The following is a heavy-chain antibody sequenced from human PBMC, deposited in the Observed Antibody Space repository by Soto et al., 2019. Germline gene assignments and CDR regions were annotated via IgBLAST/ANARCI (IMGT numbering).Heavy chain of an antibody. J-gene: IGHJ6*02. D-gene: IGHD6-13*01. V-gene: IGHV3-30-3*01. Sequence: PGGSLRLSCAASGFTFSSYAMHWVRQAPGKGLEWVAVISYDGSNKYYADSVKGRFTISRDNSKNTLYLQMNSLRAEDTAVYYCARDRLAAAGENYYYYGMDVWGQGTTVNVSS. CDR3: ARDRLAAAGENYYYYGMDV. CDR1: GFTFSSYA. CDR2: ISYDGSNK.